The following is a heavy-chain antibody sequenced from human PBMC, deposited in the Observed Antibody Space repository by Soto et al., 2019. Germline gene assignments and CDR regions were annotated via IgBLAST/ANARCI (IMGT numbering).Heavy chain of an antibody. J-gene: IGHJ6*02. Sequence: ASVKVSCKASGYTFTGYYMHWVRQAPGQGPEWMGWINPNSGGTNYAQKFQGWVTMTRDTSISTAYMELSRLRSDDTAVYYCARDRVCSSTSCYKDYYYGMDVWGQGTTVTVSS. D-gene: IGHD2-2*02. CDR1: GYTFTGYY. CDR3: ARDRVCSSTSCYKDYYYGMDV. CDR2: INPNSGGT. V-gene: IGHV1-2*04.